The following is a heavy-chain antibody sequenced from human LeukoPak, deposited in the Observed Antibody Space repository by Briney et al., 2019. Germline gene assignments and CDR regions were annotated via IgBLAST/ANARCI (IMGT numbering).Heavy chain of an antibody. D-gene: IGHD5-24*01. CDR3: AKSPGERWLQLKYYFDY. J-gene: IGHJ4*02. V-gene: IGHV3-23*01. CDR1: GFTFSSYG. Sequence: GGSLRLSCAASGFTFSSYGMSWVRQAPGKGLEWVSAISGSGGSTYYADSVKGRFTISRDNSKNTLYLQMNSLRAEDTAVYYCAKSPGERWLQLKYYFDYWGQGTLVTVSS. CDR2: ISGSGGST.